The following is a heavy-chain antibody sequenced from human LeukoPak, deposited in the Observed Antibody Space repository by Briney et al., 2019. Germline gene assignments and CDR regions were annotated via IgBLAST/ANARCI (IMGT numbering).Heavy chain of an antibody. V-gene: IGHV4-34*01. J-gene: IGHJ3*02. CDR1: GGSFSGYY. D-gene: IGHD3-22*01. CDR3: ARGITMIVVVITTDAFDI. CDR2: INHSGST. Sequence: SETLSLTCAVYGGSFSGYYWSWIRQPPGKGLEWIGEINHSGSTNYNPSLKSRVTISVDTSKNQFSLKLSSVTAADTAVYYCARGITMIVVVITTDAFDIWGQGTMVTVPS.